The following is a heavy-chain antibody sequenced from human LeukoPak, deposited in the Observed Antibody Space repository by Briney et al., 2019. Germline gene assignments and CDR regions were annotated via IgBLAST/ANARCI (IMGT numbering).Heavy chain of an antibody. V-gene: IGHV3-53*01. CDR1: GFTVITND. J-gene: IGHJ4*02. CDR3: ARGGEPLAANTLAY. CDR2: LYSDGNT. Sequence: GGSLRLSCAASGFTVITNDMTWVRQAPGKGLEWVSVLYSDGNTKYADSVQGRFTISRDNSKNTLYLEMNSLSPDDTAVYYCARGGEPLAANTLAYWGQGTLVTVSS. D-gene: IGHD1-14*01.